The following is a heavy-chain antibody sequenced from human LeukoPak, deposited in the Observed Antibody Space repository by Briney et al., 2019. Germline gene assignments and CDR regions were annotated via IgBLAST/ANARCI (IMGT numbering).Heavy chain of an antibody. CDR2: IYTSGST. J-gene: IGHJ6*03. D-gene: IGHD4-17*01. Sequence: PSETLSLTCTVSGGSISSYYWSWIRQPARKGLEWIGRIYTSGSTNYNPSLKSRVTMSVDTSKNQFSLKLSSVTDADTAVYYCARVNYGPPDYYHYMDVWGKGTTVTVSS. V-gene: IGHV4-4*07. CDR1: GGSISSYY. CDR3: ARVNYGPPDYYHYMDV.